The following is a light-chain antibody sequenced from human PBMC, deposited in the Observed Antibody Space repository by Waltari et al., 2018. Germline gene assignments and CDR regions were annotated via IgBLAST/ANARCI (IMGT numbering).Light chain of an antibody. Sequence: QSVMTQPPSASRTPGQRVAVSCSGSSSNIGSNYVYLFQLLPGTAPKLLIYRNNQRPSGVPDRFSGSKSGTSASLAISGLRSEDEADYYCATWDDSLSINWVFGGGTKVTVL. CDR3: ATWDDSLSINWV. CDR1: SSNIGSNY. CDR2: RNN. V-gene: IGLV1-47*01. J-gene: IGLJ3*02.